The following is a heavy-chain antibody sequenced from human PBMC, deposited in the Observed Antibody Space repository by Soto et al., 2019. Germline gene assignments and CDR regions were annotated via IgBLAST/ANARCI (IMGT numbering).Heavy chain of an antibody. V-gene: IGHV1-3*01. CDR1: GYTFTNYV. J-gene: IGHJ4*02. Sequence: QVQLVQSGAEVKKPGASVKVSCKASGYTFTNYVMHWVRQAPGQRLEWMGSINAGDDNTKYSQKFQGRVTITTDTPASTAYIELSSLRSEDTAVYYWARESGYPLDYWGQGTLVTVSS. CDR3: ARESGYPLDY. CDR2: INAGDDNT. D-gene: IGHD3-22*01.